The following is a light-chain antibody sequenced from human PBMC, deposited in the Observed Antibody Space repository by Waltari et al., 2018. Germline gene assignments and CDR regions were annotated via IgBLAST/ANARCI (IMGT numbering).Light chain of an antibody. CDR3: SSYTSSSTL. Sequence: SCYQQRPGKAPKLMIYDVSKRPSGFSNRFSGVKSGNTASRTISGLQAEDEADYYCSSYTSSSTLFGGGTNLTVL. J-gene: IGLJ3*02. CDR2: DVS. V-gene: IGLV2-14*04.